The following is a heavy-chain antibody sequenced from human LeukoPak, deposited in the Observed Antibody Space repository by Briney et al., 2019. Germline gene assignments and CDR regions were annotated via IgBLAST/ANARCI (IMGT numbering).Heavy chain of an antibody. CDR3: ARLAGSGSYYRDYYYYYYMDV. J-gene: IGHJ6*03. CDR2: INTNTGKP. V-gene: IGHV7-4-1*02. Sequence: ASVKVSCKASGYTFTSYAMNWVRQAPGQGLEWVGWINTNTGKPTYAQGFTGRFVFSLDTSVSTAYLQISSLKAEDTAVYYCARLAGSGSYYRDYYYYYYMDVWGKGTTVTVSS. D-gene: IGHD3-10*01. CDR1: GYTFTSYA.